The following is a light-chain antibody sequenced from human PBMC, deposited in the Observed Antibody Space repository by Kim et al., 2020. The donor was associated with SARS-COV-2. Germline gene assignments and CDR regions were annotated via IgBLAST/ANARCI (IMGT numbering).Light chain of an antibody. CDR3: QVWDSNTFRM. Sequence: SYELTQPPSVSVAPGQTASIACGGDNIGSKSVHWYQQKPGQSPVLVIFYDSERPSGIPERFSGSNSGNTATLTISRVEAGDEADYYCQVWDSNTFRMFGGGTQLTVL. V-gene: IGLV3-21*04. CDR2: YDS. CDR1: NIGSKS. J-gene: IGLJ3*02.